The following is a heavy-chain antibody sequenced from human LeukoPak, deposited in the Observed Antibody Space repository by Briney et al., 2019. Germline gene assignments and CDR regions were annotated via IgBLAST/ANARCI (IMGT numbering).Heavy chain of an antibody. CDR2: FYSGGST. Sequence: GGSLRLSCAPSVFTVSSNYKSGVRGAPGKGLEGVSVFYSGGSTYYVVSVKGRFTISRDNSKTTLYLQMNSLRAEDTAVYYCARDPVAQIPNWYLDLWGRGNLVPVSS. J-gene: IGHJ2*01. CDR1: VFTVSSNY. V-gene: IGHV3-53*01. D-gene: IGHD2-2*02. CDR3: ARDPVAQIPNWYLDL.